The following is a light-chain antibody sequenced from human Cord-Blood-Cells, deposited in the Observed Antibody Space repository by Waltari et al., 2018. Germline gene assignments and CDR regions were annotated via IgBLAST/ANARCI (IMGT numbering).Light chain of an antibody. V-gene: IGLV2-23*02. CDR3: CSYAGSSTLV. J-gene: IGLJ2*01. Sequence: QSALTQPASVSGSPGQSLTIPCTGTSTDLGGYNLLSWYQQHPGKAPKLMIYEVSKRPSGVSNRFSGSKSGNTASLTISGLQAEDEADYYCCSYAGSSTLVFGGGTKLTVL. CDR2: EVS. CDR1: STDLGGYNL.